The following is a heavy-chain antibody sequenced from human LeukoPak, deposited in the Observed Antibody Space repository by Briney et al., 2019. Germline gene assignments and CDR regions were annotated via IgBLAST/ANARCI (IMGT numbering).Heavy chain of an antibody. J-gene: IGHJ5*02. V-gene: IGHV4-61*02. Sequence: SETLSLTCTVSGGSISSGGYYWSWIRQPAGKGLEWIGRIYTSGSTNYNPSLKSRVTISVDTSKNQFSLKLSSVTAADTAVYYCARGARSSSSWRLGNWFDPWGQGTLVTVSS. CDR2: IYTSGST. CDR3: ARGARSSSSWRLGNWFDP. D-gene: IGHD6-13*01. CDR1: GGSISSGGYY.